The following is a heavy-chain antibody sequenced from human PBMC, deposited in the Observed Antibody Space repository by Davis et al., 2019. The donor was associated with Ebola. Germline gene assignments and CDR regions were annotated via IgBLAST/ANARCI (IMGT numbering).Heavy chain of an antibody. D-gene: IGHD2-8*01. Sequence: PSETLSLTCTVSGGSISSYYWSWIRQPPGKGLEWIGSIYYSGSTYYNPSLKSRVTISVDTSKNQFSLKLSSVTAADTAVYYCASAPTRYCTNGVCYTGNWFDPWGQGTLVTVSS. V-gene: IGHV4-59*05. CDR3: ASAPTRYCTNGVCYTGNWFDP. CDR1: GGSISSYY. CDR2: IYYSGST. J-gene: IGHJ5*02.